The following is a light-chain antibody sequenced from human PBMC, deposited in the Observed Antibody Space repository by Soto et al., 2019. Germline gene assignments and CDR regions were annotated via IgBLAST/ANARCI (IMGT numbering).Light chain of an antibody. CDR1: QSLLYSFHNKND. CDR2: WAS. CDR3: QQYYNSPRT. J-gene: IGKJ2*01. V-gene: IGKV4-1*01. Sequence: DIVMTQSPDSLAVALGERATINCKSSQSLLYSFHNKNDLAWYQQKSGQPPKLLIYWASTRESGVPDRFSGSGSGTDFTLTISSLQAEDGAVYYCQQYYNSPRTFGQGTKLVIQ.